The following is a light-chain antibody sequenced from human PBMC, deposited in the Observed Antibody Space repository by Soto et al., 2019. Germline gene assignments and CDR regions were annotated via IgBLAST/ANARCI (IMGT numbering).Light chain of an antibody. CDR3: QQYNNWPPDRT. Sequence: EIVMTQSPATLSVSPGERATLSCRASQSVGSNLAWYQQKPGQAPRLLIYGASTRATCIPARFSGSGAGTEFTLNISSLQSEDFAIYFCQQYNNWPPDRTFGQGTKVEIK. CDR2: GAS. V-gene: IGKV3-15*01. J-gene: IGKJ1*01. CDR1: QSVGSN.